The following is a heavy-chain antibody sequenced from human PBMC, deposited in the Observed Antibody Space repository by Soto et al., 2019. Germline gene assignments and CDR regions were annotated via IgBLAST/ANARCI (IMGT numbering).Heavy chain of an antibody. D-gene: IGHD4-17*01. V-gene: IGHV4-34*01. Sequence: SETLSLTCAVYGGSFSGYYWSWIRQPPGKGLEWIGEINHSGSTNYNPSLKSRVTISVDTSKNQFSLKLSSVTAADTAVYYCARGYFGTTVTTHYYYMDVWGKGTTVTVSS. CDR2: INHSGST. CDR1: GGSFSGYY. J-gene: IGHJ6*03. CDR3: ARGYFGTTVTTHYYYMDV.